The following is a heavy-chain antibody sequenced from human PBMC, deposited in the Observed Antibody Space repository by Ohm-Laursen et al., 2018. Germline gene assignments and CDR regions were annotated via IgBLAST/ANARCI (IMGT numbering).Heavy chain of an antibody. V-gene: IGHV3-74*01. CDR3: ARDEQQLLDAFDI. CDR2: INSAGSST. Sequence: SLRLSCSASGFTFSNYWMHWVRQAPGKGLVWVSRINSAGSSTSYADSVKGRFTISRDNAKNTLYMQMNSLRAEDTAVYYCARDEQQLLDAFDIWGQGTMVTVSS. J-gene: IGHJ3*02. CDR1: GFTFSNYW. D-gene: IGHD6-13*01.